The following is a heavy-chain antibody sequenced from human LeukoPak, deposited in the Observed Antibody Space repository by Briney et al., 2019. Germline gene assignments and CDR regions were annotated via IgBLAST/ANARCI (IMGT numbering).Heavy chain of an antibody. CDR2: ISGSGSPT. CDR1: GFTFSSYA. Sequence: GGSLRLSCAASGFTFSSYAMSWVRQAPGKGLEWVSTISGSGSPTYYADSVKGRFTVSRDNSKNTLHLQRNSLRAEDTALYYCAKGPSGSYYGFDMWGQGTMVTVSS. J-gene: IGHJ3*02. V-gene: IGHV3-23*01. D-gene: IGHD3-10*01. CDR3: AKGPSGSYYGFDM.